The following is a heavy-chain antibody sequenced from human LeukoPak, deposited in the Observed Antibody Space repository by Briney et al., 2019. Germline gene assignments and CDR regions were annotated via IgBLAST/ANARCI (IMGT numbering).Heavy chain of an antibody. CDR3: GRAFPPLRTSSAGDL. V-gene: IGHV3-21*01. CDR1: GFTFSDYD. J-gene: IGHJ4*02. CDR2: ISYHSSHV. D-gene: IGHD3-16*01. Sequence: TGGSLRLSCSASGFTFSDYDMNWVRQAPGKGLEWVSSISYHSSHVYYGDPVKGRFSISRDNAKNSLYLQMNSLGAEDTAIYYCGRAFPPLRTSSAGDLWGQGILVTVSS.